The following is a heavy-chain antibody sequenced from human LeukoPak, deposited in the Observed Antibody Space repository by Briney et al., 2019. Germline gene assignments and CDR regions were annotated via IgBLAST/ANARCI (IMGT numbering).Heavy chain of an antibody. CDR3: AKDITQSGTYGGPHNY. J-gene: IGHJ4*02. CDR1: GFTFSSFA. D-gene: IGHD1-26*01. Sequence: GGSLRLSCAASGFTFSSFAMSWVRQAPGKGLEWVSSISGSGSRPYYADSVKGRFTISRDNSKNTLYLQMNSLRAEDTAVYYCAKDITQSGTYGGPHNYWGQGTLVSVSS. V-gene: IGHV3-23*01. CDR2: ISGSGSRP.